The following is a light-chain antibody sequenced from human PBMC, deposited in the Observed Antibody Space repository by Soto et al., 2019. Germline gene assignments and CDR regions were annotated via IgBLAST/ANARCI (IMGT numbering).Light chain of an antibody. CDR2: GAS. CDR1: ESFSSSY. V-gene: IGKV3-20*01. Sequence: EIVLTQSPGTLSLSPGERATLSCRASESFSSSYLGWYQQKPGQAPRLLIYGASSRATGIPDRFSGSGSGTDFTLTIRRLEPEDFAVYYCQQYGTSPWTFGQGTKVDIK. J-gene: IGKJ1*01. CDR3: QQYGTSPWT.